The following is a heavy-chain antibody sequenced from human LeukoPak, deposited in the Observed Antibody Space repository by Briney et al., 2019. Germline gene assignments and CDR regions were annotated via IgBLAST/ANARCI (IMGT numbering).Heavy chain of an antibody. CDR3: ATGRYCTNGVCSYLLAY. CDR1: GYTFTGYY. Sequence: ASVKVSCKASGYTFTGYYMHWVRQAPGQGLEWMGWINPNSGGTNYAQKFQGRVTMTRHTSISTAYMELSRLRSDDTAVYYCATGRYCTNGVCSYLLAYWGQGTLVTFSS. V-gene: IGHV1-2*02. J-gene: IGHJ4*02. D-gene: IGHD2-8*01. CDR2: INPNSGGT.